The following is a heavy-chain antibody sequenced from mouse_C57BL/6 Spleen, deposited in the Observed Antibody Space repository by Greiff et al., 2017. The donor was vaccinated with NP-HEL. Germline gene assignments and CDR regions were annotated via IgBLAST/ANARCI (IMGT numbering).Heavy chain of an antibody. J-gene: IGHJ1*03. CDR2: IDPEDGET. D-gene: IGHD1-1*01. V-gene: IGHV14-2*01. CDR1: GFNIKDYY. CDR3: AFYYGSSYRWYFDV. Sequence: VQLQQSGPELVKPGASVKLSCTASGFNIKDYYMHWVKQRTEQGLEWIGRIDPEDGETKYVPKFQGKATITADTSSNTAYLQLSSLTSEDTAVYYCAFYYGSSYRWYFDVWGTGTTVTVSS.